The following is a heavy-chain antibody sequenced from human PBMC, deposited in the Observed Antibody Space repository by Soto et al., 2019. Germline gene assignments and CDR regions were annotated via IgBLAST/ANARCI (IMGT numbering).Heavy chain of an antibody. CDR1: RGTFSSYT. CDR2: IIPILGIA. J-gene: IGHJ4*02. V-gene: IGHV1-69*04. Sequence: GTSVKVSCKASRGTFSSYTSSWLRQAPGKGLEWMGRIIPILGIANYAQKFQGRVTITADKSTSTAYMELSSLRSEDTAVYYCAREISIIDYGDSVHTGYFDYWGQGTLVTVSS. D-gene: IGHD4-17*01. CDR3: AREISIIDYGDSVHTGYFDY.